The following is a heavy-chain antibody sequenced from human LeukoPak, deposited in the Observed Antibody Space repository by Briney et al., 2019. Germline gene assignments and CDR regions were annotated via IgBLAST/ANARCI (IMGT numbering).Heavy chain of an antibody. Sequence: SVKVSCKASGGTFSSYAISWVRQAPGQGLEWMGGIIPIFGTANYAQKFQGRVTITADESTSTAYMELRSLRSDDTAVYYCARDGSVSSGYPNYWGQGTLVTVSS. J-gene: IGHJ4*02. V-gene: IGHV1-69*13. CDR1: GGTFSSYA. CDR3: ARDGSVSSGYPNY. D-gene: IGHD3-22*01. CDR2: IIPIFGTA.